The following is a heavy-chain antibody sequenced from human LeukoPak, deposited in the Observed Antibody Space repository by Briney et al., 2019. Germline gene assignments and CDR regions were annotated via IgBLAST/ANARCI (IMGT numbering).Heavy chain of an antibody. D-gene: IGHD6-13*01. CDR2: ISYDGSNK. CDR3: AKDSSSSWYLESYYFDY. V-gene: IGHV3-30*18. J-gene: IGHJ4*02. CDR1: GFTLSSYG. Sequence: GGSLRLSCAASGFTLSSYGMHWVRQAPGKGLEWVAVISYDGSNKYYADSVKGRFTISRDNSKNTLYLQMNSLRAEDTAVYYCAKDSSSSWYLESYYFDYWGQGTLVTVSS.